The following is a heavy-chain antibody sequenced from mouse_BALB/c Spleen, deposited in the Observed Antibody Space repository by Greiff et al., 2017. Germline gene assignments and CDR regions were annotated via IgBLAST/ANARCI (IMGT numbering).Heavy chain of an antibody. Sequence: EVKLMESGPELVKPGASVKMSCKASGYTFTSYVMHWVKQKPGQGLEWIGYINPYNDGTKYNEKFKGKATLTSDKSSSTAYMELSSLTSEDSAVYYCARSAELGRFAYWGQGTLVTVSA. CDR3: ARSAELGRFAY. CDR2: INPYNDGT. CDR1: GYTFTSYV. V-gene: IGHV1-14*01. J-gene: IGHJ3*01. D-gene: IGHD4-1*01.